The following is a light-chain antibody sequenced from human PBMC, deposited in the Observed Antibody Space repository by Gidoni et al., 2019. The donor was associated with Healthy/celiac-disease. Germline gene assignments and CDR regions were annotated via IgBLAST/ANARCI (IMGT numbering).Light chain of an antibody. V-gene: IGKV1-39*01. Sequence: DIQLTQSPSSLSASVGDRVTITCRGSHSISSYLNWYQQKPGTAPKLLIYAASSLQSGVPSRCSGSGSGTDVTLIISSLQPEDFSTYYCQQSYSTPPTFGQGTKVEIK. CDR2: AAS. CDR3: QQSYSTPPT. CDR1: HSISSY. J-gene: IGKJ1*01.